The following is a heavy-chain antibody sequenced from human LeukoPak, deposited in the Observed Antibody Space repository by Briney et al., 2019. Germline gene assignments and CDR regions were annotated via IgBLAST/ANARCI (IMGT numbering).Heavy chain of an antibody. D-gene: IGHD2-15*01. Sequence: GGSLRLSCAASGLTFSSCSMTWVRQAPGKGLEWASCISGSGGNTYYADSVKGRFTISRDNSKNTLYLQLNSLRAEDTAIYYCANGRGPNTGPTLDYWGQGTLVTVSS. CDR3: ANGRGPNTGPTLDY. CDR2: ISGSGGNT. CDR1: GLTFSSCS. V-gene: IGHV3-23*01. J-gene: IGHJ4*02.